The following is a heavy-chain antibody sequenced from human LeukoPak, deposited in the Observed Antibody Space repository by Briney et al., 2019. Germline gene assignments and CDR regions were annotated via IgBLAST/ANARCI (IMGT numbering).Heavy chain of an antibody. CDR2: TYYRSKWYN. J-gene: IGHJ4*02. CDR1: GDSVSSNSAA. V-gene: IGHV6-1*01. D-gene: IGHD4-11*01. Sequence: SQTLSLTCAISGDSVSSNSAAWNWIRQSPSRGLEWLGRTYYRSKWYNDYAVSVKSRITINPDTSKNQFSLKLSSVTAADTAVYYCARHPTYSNHEPYYFDYWGQGTLVTVSS. CDR3: ARHPTYSNHEPYYFDY.